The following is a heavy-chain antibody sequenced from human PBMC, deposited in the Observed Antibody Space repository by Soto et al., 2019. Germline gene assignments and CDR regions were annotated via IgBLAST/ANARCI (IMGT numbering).Heavy chain of an antibody. V-gene: IGHV1-2*02. J-gene: IGHJ6*02. CDR2: INPNSGGT. D-gene: IGHD1-7*01. CDR1: GYTFTDYY. Sequence: ASVKVSCKASGYTFTDYYMHWVRQAPGQGLEWMGWINPNSGGTNYAQKFQGRVTMTRDTSLSTAYMELSRLRSDDTAVYYCARKLELRGSYYYYYDMDVWGQGTTVTVSS. CDR3: ARKLELRGSYYYYYDMDV.